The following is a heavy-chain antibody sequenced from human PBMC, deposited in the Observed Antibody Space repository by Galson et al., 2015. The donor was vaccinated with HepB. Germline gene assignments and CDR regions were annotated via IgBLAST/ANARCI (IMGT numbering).Heavy chain of an antibody. CDR1: GFTFSYYA. CDR3: AKVFPEKTDGWYRQALDYFDS. J-gene: IGHJ4*02. V-gene: IGHV3-23*01. D-gene: IGHD6-19*01. CDR2: ITPSGANT. Sequence: SLRLSCAASGFTFSYYAMAWVRQAPGKGLEWISAITPSGANTYSADSMKGRFFISRDNSQNTLFLQMNSLRADDTAIYFCAKVFPEKTDGWYRQALDYFDSGCQGTRVTVSS.